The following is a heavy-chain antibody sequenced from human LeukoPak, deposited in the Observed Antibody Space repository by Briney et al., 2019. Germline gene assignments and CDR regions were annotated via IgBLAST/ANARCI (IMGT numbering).Heavy chain of an antibody. CDR2: IFSNDEK. V-gene: IGHV2-26*01. D-gene: IGHD3-22*01. CDR3: ARTVTYYYDSSWFDP. Sequence: ESGPTLVNPTETLTLTCTASGFSRSNARMGVSWIRQPPGKALEWLAHIFSNDEKSYSTSLKSRLTISKDTSKSQVVLTMTNMDPVDTATYYCARTVTYYYDSSWFDPWGQGTLVTVSS. J-gene: IGHJ5*02. CDR1: GFSRSNARMG.